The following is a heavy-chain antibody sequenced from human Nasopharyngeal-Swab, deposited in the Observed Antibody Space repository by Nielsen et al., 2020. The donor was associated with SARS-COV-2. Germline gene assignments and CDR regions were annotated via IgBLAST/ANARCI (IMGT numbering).Heavy chain of an antibody. D-gene: IGHD2-21*01. CDR2: ISGSGDTT. Sequence: GESLKISCAASGFSVSTKYMSWVRQAPGKGLDWVSIISGSGDTTYYADSVKDRFTISRDNSKNTLYLEMNSLRVEDTAVYYCAKAPYLRGLDVWGQGTTVTVSS. CDR3: AKAPYLRGLDV. V-gene: IGHV3-23*01. CDR1: GFSVSTKY. J-gene: IGHJ6*02.